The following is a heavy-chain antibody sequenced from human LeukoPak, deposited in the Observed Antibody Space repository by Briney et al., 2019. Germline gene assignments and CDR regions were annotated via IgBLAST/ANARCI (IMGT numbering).Heavy chain of an antibody. D-gene: IGHD6-13*01. CDR3: ARDKVAAAGLQADDYYYYYMDV. CDR2: INPNSGGT. J-gene: IGHJ6*03. V-gene: IGHV1-2*02. CDR1: GYTFTGYY. Sequence: ASVKVSCKASGYTFTGYYMHRVRQAPGQGLEWMGWINPNSGGTNYALKLQGRVTMTRDTSIRTAYMELSRLRSDDTAVYYCARDKVAAAGLQADDYYYYYMDVWGKGTTVTVSS.